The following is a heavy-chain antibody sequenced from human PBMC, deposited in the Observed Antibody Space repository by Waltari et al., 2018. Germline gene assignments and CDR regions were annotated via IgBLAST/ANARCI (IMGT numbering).Heavy chain of an antibody. Sequence: QVQLVQSGAEVKKPGASVKVSCKASGYPFTGYYMHWVRPAPGKGLEWMGWINPNSGGTNYAQKFQGRVTMTRDTSISTAYMELSRLRSDDTAVYYCAREGVIAVAGNRDAFDIWGQGTMVTVSS. CDR3: AREGVIAVAGNRDAFDI. V-gene: IGHV1-2*02. CDR2: INPNSGGT. J-gene: IGHJ3*02. D-gene: IGHD6-19*01. CDR1: GYPFTGYY.